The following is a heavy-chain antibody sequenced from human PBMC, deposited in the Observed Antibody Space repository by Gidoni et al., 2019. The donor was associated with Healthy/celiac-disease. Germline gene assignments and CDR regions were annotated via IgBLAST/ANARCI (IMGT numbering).Heavy chain of an antibody. D-gene: IGHD5-12*01. V-gene: IGHV3-30*18. Sequence: QVQLVESGGGVVQPGRSLRRSCAASGFTFSSYGMHWVRQAPGKGLEWCAFISYDGSNKYYAASVEGRFTISRDNSKNTLYLQMNSLRVEYTSVYYCAKVGGVGDIVAAVDAFDIWGQGTMVTVSS. J-gene: IGHJ3*02. CDR1: GFTFSSYG. CDR3: AKVGGVGDIVAAVDAFDI. CDR2: ISYDGSNK.